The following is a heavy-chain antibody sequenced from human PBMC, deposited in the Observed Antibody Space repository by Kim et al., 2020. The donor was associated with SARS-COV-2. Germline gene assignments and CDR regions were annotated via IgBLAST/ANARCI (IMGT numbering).Heavy chain of an antibody. Sequence: GGSLRLSCAASGFTFSDYYMSWIRQAPGKGLEWVSYISSSGSTIYYADSVKGRFTISRDNAKNSLYLQMNSLRAEDTAVYYCARVPSTSCPLFDYWGQGTLVTVSS. J-gene: IGHJ4*02. V-gene: IGHV3-11*01. D-gene: IGHD2-2*01. CDR3: ARVPSTSCPLFDY. CDR2: ISSSGSTI. CDR1: GFTFSDYY.